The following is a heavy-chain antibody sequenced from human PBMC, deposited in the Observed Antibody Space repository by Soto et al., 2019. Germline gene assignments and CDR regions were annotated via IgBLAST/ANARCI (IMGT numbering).Heavy chain of an antibody. V-gene: IGHV3-23*01. CDR2: ISGSGGST. D-gene: IGHD4-17*01. CDR1: GFTFSNYA. Sequence: GGSLRLSCAGSGFTFSNYAMSWVRQAPGKGLEWVSAISGSGGSTYYADSVRGRFTISRDNSKNTLYLQMNSLRAEDTATYYCTNGHLRVPRVWGQGTLVTVSS. CDR3: TNGHLRVPRV. J-gene: IGHJ4*02.